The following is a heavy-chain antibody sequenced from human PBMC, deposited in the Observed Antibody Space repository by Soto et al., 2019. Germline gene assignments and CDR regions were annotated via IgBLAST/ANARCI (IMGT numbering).Heavy chain of an antibody. V-gene: IGHV4-61*01. CDR3: ARGSGGERYGFSPIVY. Sequence: SETLSLTCTVSGGSVSSGSYYWSWIRQPPGKGLEWIGYIYYSGSTNYNPSLKSRVTISVDTSKNQFSLKLSSVTAADTAVYYCARGSGGERYGFSPIVYWGQGTLATVSS. D-gene: IGHD3-10*01. CDR1: GGSVSSGSYY. CDR2: IYYSGST. J-gene: IGHJ4*02.